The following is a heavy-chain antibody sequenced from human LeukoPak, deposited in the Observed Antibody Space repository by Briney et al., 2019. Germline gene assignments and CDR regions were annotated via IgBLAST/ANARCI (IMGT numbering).Heavy chain of an antibody. CDR1: GFTFDDYA. CDR2: ISGNGGSI. V-gene: IGHV3-9*01. D-gene: IGHD2-15*01. Sequence: GRSLRLSCAASGFTFDDYAMHWVRQAPGKGLEWVSGISGNGGSIGYADSVNGRFTISRDNAKNSLYLQMNSLRAEDTAVYYCAREGYCSGGSCYSPLNYFDYWGQGTLVTVSS. CDR3: AREGYCSGGSCYSPLNYFDY. J-gene: IGHJ4*02.